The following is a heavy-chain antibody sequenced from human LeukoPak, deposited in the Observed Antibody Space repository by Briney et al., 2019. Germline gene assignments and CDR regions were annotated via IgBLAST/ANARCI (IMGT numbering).Heavy chain of an antibody. CDR2: ISPSGGST. CDR3: ARRAFGEPTGNYFDY. Sequence: ASVKVSCKAFGYTFTSNYMHWVRQAPGQGPEWMGVISPSGGSTTYAQKFQGRVTLTRDMSTSTDYLELSSLRSEDTAVYYCARRAFGEPTGNYFDYWGQGTLVTVSS. CDR1: GYTFTSNY. V-gene: IGHV1-46*01. J-gene: IGHJ4*02. D-gene: IGHD3-10*01.